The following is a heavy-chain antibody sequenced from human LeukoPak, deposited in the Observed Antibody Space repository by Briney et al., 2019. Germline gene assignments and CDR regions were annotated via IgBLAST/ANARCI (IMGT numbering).Heavy chain of an antibody. D-gene: IGHD6-19*01. Sequence: GGSLRLSCAASGFTFSSYEMNWVRQAPGKGLEWVSYISGSGSTIYYADSVKGRFTISRDNAKNSLYLQMNSLRAEDTAVYYCARDPRIAVAGTGGWGQGTLVTVSS. CDR2: ISGSGSTI. J-gene: IGHJ4*02. CDR3: ARDPRIAVAGTGG. V-gene: IGHV3-48*03. CDR1: GFTFSSYE.